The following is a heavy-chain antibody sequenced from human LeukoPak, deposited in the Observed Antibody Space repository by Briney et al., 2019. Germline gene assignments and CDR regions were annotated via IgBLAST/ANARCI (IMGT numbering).Heavy chain of an antibody. V-gene: IGHV3-23*01. CDR3: AKSRGQYGDYLFYYYGMDV. CDR1: GFTFSSCA. Sequence: GGSLRLSCAASGFTFSSCAMSWVRQAPGKGLEWVSGISDSGVTTYHADSVKGRFTISRDNSKNTLYLQMDSLRAEDTALYYCAKSRGQYGDYLFYYYGMDVWGQGTTVTVSS. J-gene: IGHJ6*02. D-gene: IGHD4-17*01. CDR2: ISDSGVTT.